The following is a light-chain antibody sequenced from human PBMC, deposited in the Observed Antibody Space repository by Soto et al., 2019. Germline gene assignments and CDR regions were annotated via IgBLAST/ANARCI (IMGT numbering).Light chain of an antibody. CDR1: SSDVGGYNY. CDR3: SSYTSRSTNYV. CDR2: DVS. Sequence: QSVLPQPASVSGSPGQSITISCTGTSSDVGGYNYVSWYQQHPGKAPKLMIYDVSDRPSGVSNRFSGSKSGNTASLTISGLQAEDEADYYCSSYTSRSTNYVFGTGTKVTVL. J-gene: IGLJ1*01. V-gene: IGLV2-14*01.